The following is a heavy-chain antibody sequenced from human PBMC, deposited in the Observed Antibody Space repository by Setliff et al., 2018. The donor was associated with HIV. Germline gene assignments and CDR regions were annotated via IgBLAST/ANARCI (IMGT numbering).Heavy chain of an antibody. CDR1: GYSFTDYF. CDR2: VNPNSGDK. D-gene: IGHD3-3*01. CDR3: ARDGDVLSGYSLNWFDP. Sequence: ASVKVSCKAYGYSFTDYFMHWVRQAPGQGLEWMGRVNPNSGDKNYAQKFQGRVTMTRHTSISTDYMELSRLTSDETAVYYCARDGDVLSGYSLNWFDPCGQGTLVTVSS. J-gene: IGHJ5*02. V-gene: IGHV1-2*06.